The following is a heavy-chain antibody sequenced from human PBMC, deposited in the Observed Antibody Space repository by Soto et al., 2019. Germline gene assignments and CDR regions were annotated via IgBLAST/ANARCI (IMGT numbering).Heavy chain of an antibody. CDR2: IYYSGST. V-gene: IGHV4-61*01. D-gene: IGHD6-19*01. J-gene: IGHJ4*02. CDR1: GGSVSSGSYY. Sequence: LSLTCTVSGGSVSSGSYYWSWIRQPPGKGLEWIGYIYYSGSTNYNPSLKSRVTISVDTSKNQFSLKLSSVTAADTAVYYCARSEELEAGVPIDYWGQGTLVTVSS. CDR3: ARSEELEAGVPIDY.